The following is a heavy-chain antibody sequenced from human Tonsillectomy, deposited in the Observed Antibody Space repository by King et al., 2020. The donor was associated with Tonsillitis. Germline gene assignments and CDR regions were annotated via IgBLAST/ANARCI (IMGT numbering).Heavy chain of an antibody. V-gene: IGHV3-23*04. CDR1: GLTLNSHA. J-gene: IGHJ6*02. D-gene: IGHD3-10*01. CDR2: ISGRGGGT. Sequence: QLVQSGGGLVQPGGSLRLSCAASGLTLNSHAMTWVRQAPGKGLEWVSSISGRGGGTYYADSVKGRFTISRDKSKNTLYLQMNSLRAEDMAVYYCAKDLPNVYYYYAMDVWGQGTTVTVSS. CDR3: AKDLPNVYYYYAMDV.